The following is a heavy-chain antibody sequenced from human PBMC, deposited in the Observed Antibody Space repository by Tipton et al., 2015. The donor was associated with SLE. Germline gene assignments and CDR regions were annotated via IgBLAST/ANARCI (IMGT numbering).Heavy chain of an antibody. Sequence: TLSLTCTVSGGSISSHYWSWIRQPPGKGLEWIGYIYFTGSTNYNPSLKSRVTISVDMSKNQFSLKLTSVTAADTAVYYCAREGGYCSGGSCYSAFDIWGQGTMVTVSS. CDR2: IYFTGST. D-gene: IGHD2-15*01. J-gene: IGHJ3*02. V-gene: IGHV4-59*11. CDR1: GGSISSHY. CDR3: AREGGYCSGGSCYSAFDI.